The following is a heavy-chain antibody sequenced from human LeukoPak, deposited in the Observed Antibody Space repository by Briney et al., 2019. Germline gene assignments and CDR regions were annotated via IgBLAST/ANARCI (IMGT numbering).Heavy chain of an antibody. J-gene: IGHJ6*02. CDR3: AKDHTPISDYDSYGMDV. CDR1: GFTFSGYA. V-gene: IGHV3-23*01. Sequence: GGSLRLSCAASGFTFSGYAMSWVRQAPGKGLEWVSAISGSGGSTYYADSVKGRFTISRDNSKNTLYLQMNSLRAEDTAVYYCAKDHTPISDYDSYGMDVWGQGTTVTVSS. CDR2: ISGSGGST. D-gene: IGHD2-15*01.